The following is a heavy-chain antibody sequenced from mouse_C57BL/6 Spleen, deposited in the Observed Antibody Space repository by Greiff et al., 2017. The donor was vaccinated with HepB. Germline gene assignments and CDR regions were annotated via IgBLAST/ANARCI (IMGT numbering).Heavy chain of an antibody. J-gene: IGHJ4*01. D-gene: IGHD1-1*01. Sequence: VQLQQSGAELVRPGSSVKLSCKASGYTFTSYWMHWVKQRPIQGLEWIGNIDPSDSETHYNQKFKDKATLTVDKSSSTAYMQLSSLTSEDSAVYYCAREVTTVVASPYAMDYWGQGTSVTVSS. CDR2: IDPSDSET. V-gene: IGHV1-52*01. CDR3: AREVTTVVASPYAMDY. CDR1: GYTFTSYW.